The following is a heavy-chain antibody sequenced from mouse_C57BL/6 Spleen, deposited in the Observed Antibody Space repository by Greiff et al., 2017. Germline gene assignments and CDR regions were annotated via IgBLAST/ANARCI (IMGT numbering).Heavy chain of an antibody. CDR2: IRNKANGYTT. Sequence: EVKLMESGGGLVQPGGSLSLSCAASGFTFTDYYMSWVRQPPGKALEWLGFIRNKANGYTTEYSASVKGRFTISRDNSQSILYLQMNALRAEDSATYYCARYMGFHYYAMDYWGQGTSVTVSS. J-gene: IGHJ4*01. CDR3: ARYMGFHYYAMDY. CDR1: GFTFTDYY. D-gene: IGHD3-1*01. V-gene: IGHV7-3*01.